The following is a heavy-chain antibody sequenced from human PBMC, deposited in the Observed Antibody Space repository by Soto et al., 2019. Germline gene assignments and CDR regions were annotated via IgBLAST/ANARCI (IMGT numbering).Heavy chain of an antibody. CDR2: IWYDGSNK. CDR1: GFTFSSYG. J-gene: IGHJ4*02. V-gene: IGHV3-33*01. D-gene: IGHD2-2*02. CDR3: AREAGCSSTSCYIGY. Sequence: SLRLSCAASGFTFSSYGMHWVRQAPGEGLEWVAVIWYDGSNKYYADSVKGRFTISRDNSKNTLYLQMNGLRAEDTAVYYCAREAGCSSTSCYIGYWGQGTLVTVSS.